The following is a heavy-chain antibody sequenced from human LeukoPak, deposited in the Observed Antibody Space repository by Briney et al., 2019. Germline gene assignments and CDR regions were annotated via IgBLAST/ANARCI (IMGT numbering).Heavy chain of an antibody. CDR1: GFTFSSYS. Sequence: GGSLRLSCAASGFTFSSYSMNWVRQAPGKGLEWVSSISSSSSYIYYADSVKGRFTISRDNAKNSLYLQMNSLRAEDTAVYYCASSIRGNYYDSSGIWGQGTMVTVSS. J-gene: IGHJ3*02. V-gene: IGHV3-21*01. CDR3: ASSIRGNYYDSSGI. D-gene: IGHD3-22*01. CDR2: ISSSSSYI.